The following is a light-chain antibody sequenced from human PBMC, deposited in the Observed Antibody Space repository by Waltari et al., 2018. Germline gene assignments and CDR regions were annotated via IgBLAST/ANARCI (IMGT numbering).Light chain of an antibody. J-gene: IGKJ5*01. CDR2: GAS. CDR1: QSVTSTY. V-gene: IGKV3-20*01. Sequence: EIVLTQSPGTLSLSPGERATLSCRASQSVTSTYLAWYQQKPGRSPRLLIDGASSRATGVPDRFSGGGSATDFTLTITRLEPEDFAVYYCQQYSQSPITFGQGTRLDNK. CDR3: QQYSQSPIT.